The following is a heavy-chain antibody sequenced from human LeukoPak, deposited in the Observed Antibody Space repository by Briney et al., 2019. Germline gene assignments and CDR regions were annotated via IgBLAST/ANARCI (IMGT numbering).Heavy chain of an antibody. CDR3: ASENYDILTGVFDY. CDR2: INEYSDHT. Sequence: PGGSLRLSCVVSGSTFSRYFLSWVRQAPGKGLEWVSSINEYSDHTYYTDSVKGRFTISRDNSKNTLYLQMNSLRAEDTAVYYCASENYDILTGVFDYWGQGTLVTVSS. V-gene: IGHV3-23*01. CDR1: GSTFSRYF. D-gene: IGHD3-9*01. J-gene: IGHJ4*02.